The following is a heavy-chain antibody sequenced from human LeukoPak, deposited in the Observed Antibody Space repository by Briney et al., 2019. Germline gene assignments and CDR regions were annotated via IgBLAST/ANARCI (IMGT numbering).Heavy chain of an antibody. D-gene: IGHD3-22*01. V-gene: IGHV3-66*01. CDR2: IYSGGNA. J-gene: IGHJ4*02. CDR1: GFIVSSNY. Sequence: PGGSLRLSCAASGFIVSSNYMSWVRQAPGKGLEWVSVIYSGGNAYYADSVKGRFTISRDNSKNTLYLQMNSLRAEDTAVYYCARVFPDNYDSSGYLDYWGQGTLVTVSS. CDR3: ARVFPDNYDSSGYLDY.